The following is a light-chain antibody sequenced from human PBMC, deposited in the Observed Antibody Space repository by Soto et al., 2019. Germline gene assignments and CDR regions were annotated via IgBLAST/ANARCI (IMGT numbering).Light chain of an antibody. Sequence: QSVLTQPPSASGTPGQRVTISCSGGSSNIGSNTVNWYQQLPGTAPNLLIYSNNQRPSGVPDRFSGSKSGTSASLAISGLQSEDEADYYCAAWDASLNAVVFGGGTKLTVL. V-gene: IGLV1-44*01. CDR2: SNN. J-gene: IGLJ2*01. CDR1: SSNIGSNT. CDR3: AAWDASLNAVV.